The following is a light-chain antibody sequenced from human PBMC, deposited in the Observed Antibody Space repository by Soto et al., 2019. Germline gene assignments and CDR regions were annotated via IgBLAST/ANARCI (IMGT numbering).Light chain of an antibody. CDR1: SGSVSTNYN. V-gene: IGLV8-61*01. CDR2: STN. Sequence: QTVVTQEPSLSVSPGGTVTLTCGLSSGSVSTNYNPSWYQQTPGQAPRTLIYSTNTRSSGVPDRFSGSILGNKAALTITGDQADDECDYYCVLYMGSGSWVFGGGTKLTVL. J-gene: IGLJ3*02. CDR3: VLYMGSGSWV.